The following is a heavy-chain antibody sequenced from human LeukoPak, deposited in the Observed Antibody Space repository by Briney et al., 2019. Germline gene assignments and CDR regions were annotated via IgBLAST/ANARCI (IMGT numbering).Heavy chain of an antibody. D-gene: IGHD3-9*01. CDR3: AGLCLLTGYYGGWFDP. J-gene: IGHJ5*02. V-gene: IGHV4-39*01. Sequence: PSETLSLTCTVSGGSITSSSYYWGWIRQPPGKGLEWIGSIYYGGSTYYNPSLKSRVTISVDTSKNQFSLKLSSVTAADTAVYYCAGLCLLTGYYGGWFDPWGQGTLVTVSS. CDR1: GGSITSSSYY. CDR2: IYYGGST.